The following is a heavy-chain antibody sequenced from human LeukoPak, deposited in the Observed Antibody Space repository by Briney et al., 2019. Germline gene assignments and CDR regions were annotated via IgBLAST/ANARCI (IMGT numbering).Heavy chain of an antibody. CDR2: FDLEDGET. CDR3: ATGVFVFRSWDF. J-gene: IGHJ4*02. CDR1: GYSLTELS. D-gene: IGHD2-8*01. V-gene: IGHV1-24*01. Sequence: ASVTVSCKVSGYSLTELSMHWVRQAPGKGLEWMGGFDLEDGETIYAQKFQGRVTLTEDTSTDTAYMELSSLRSEDTAVYYCATGVFVFRSWDFWGQGTLVTVSS.